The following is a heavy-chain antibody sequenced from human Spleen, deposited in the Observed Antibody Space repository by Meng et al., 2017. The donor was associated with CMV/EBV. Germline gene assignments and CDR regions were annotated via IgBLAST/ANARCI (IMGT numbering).Heavy chain of an antibody. J-gene: IGHJ4*02. Sequence: GESLKISXAASGFTFSSYQMNWVRQAPGKGLEWVSYISSSGSTIYYADSVKGRFTISRDNAKNSLYLQMNSLRAXDTGXYYCAKGGMGGFGGLLILYYWGQGTLVTVSS. CDR2: ISSSGSTI. CDR1: GFTFSSYQ. V-gene: IGHV3-48*03. CDR3: AKGGMGGFGGLLILYY. D-gene: IGHD3-10*01.